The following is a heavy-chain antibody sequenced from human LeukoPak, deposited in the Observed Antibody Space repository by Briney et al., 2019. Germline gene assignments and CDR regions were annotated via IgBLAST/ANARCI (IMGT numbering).Heavy chain of an antibody. CDR1: GFTFSSDG. J-gene: IGHJ6*02. CDR2: ISYDGSNK. V-gene: IGHV3-30*18. CDR3: AKDSGYSYGIPPSDYYGMDV. Sequence: QPGRSLRLSCAASGFTFSSDGMRWVRQAPGKGLEWVAVISYDGSNKYYADSVKGRFTISRDNSKNTLYLQMNSLRAEDTAVYYRAKDSGYSYGIPPSDYYGMDVWGQGTTVTVSS. D-gene: IGHD5-18*01.